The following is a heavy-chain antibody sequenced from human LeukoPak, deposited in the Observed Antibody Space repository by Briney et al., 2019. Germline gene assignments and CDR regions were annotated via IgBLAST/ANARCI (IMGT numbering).Heavy chain of an antibody. J-gene: IGHJ4*02. CDR3: ASDPTYRATDFDY. CDR1: GGSFSGYY. V-gene: IGHV4-34*01. CDR2: SNHSGST. D-gene: IGHD1-26*01. Sequence: PSETLSLTCAVYGGSFSGYYWSWIRQPPGKGLEWIGESNHSGSTNYNPSLKSRVTISVDTSKNQFSLKLCSVTAADTAVYYCASDPTYRATDFDYWGQGTLVTVSS.